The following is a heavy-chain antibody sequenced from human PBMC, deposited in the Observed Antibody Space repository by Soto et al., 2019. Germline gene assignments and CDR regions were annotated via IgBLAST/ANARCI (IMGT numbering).Heavy chain of an antibody. V-gene: IGHV1-18*01. CDR1: GYTFTSYG. CDR3: ARDLLVGQQLSYYYYGMDV. Sequence: ASVKVSCKASGYTFTSYGISWVRQAPGQGLEWMGWISAYNGNTNYAQKPQGRVTMTTDTSTSTAYMELRSLRSDDTAVYYCARDLLVGQQLSYYYYGMDVRGQGTTVTVSS. D-gene: IGHD6-13*01. CDR2: ISAYNGNT. J-gene: IGHJ6*02.